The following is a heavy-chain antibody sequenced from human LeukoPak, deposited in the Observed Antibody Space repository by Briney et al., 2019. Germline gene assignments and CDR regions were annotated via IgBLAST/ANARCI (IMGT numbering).Heavy chain of an antibody. Sequence: SETLSLTCTVSGGSISSSSYYWSWIREPPGKGLEWIGEINHSGSTNYNPSLKSRVTISVDTSKNQFSLKLSSVTAADTAVYYCARGDCSSTSCYAIFYYYGMDVWGQGTTVTVSS. J-gene: IGHJ6*02. V-gene: IGHV4-39*07. CDR3: ARGDCSSTSCYAIFYYYGMDV. D-gene: IGHD2-2*01. CDR1: GGSISSSSYY. CDR2: INHSGST.